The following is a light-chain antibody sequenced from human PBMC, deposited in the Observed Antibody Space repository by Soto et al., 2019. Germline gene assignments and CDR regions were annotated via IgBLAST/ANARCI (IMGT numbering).Light chain of an antibody. J-gene: IGKJ1*01. CDR1: QSISKY. CDR3: QQRDSTPPWT. V-gene: IGKV1-39*01. Sequence: DLPMTQSPSSLSASVGDRVTITCRASQSISKYLSWFQQKPGKAPKLLIYATSSLQSGVPSRFSGSGSGTDFTLTISSLQPEDFATYYCQQRDSTPPWTFGQGTKVEIK. CDR2: ATS.